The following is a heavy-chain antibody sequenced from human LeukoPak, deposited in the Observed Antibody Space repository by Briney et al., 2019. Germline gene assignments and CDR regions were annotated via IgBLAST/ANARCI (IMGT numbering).Heavy chain of an antibody. D-gene: IGHD3-3*01. J-gene: IGHJ4*02. V-gene: IGHV4-38-2*01. Sequence: PSETLSLTCAVSGYSISSGYYWGWIRQPPGKGLEWIGSTYHSGSTYYNPSLKSRVTISVDTSKNQFSLRLSSVTAADTAVYYCARRQEYDFWSGYGEYYFDYWGQGTLVTVSS. CDR3: ARRQEYDFWSGYGEYYFDY. CDR2: TYHSGST. CDR1: GYSISSGYY.